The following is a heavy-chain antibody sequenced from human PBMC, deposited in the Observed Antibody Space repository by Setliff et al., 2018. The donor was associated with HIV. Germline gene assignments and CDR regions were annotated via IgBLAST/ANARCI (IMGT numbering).Heavy chain of an antibody. V-gene: IGHV4-31*03. Sequence: PSETLSLTCTVSGGSISSTDYYWSWVRRHPGKGLEWLGYIYYSGNTYYNPSLQNRIYISVDASTNQFSLKLTSVTAADTAVYYCAMAVADRGVYYLDYWGQGTLVTVSS. J-gene: IGHJ4*01. CDR1: GGSISSTDYY. CDR3: AMAVADRGVYYLDY. CDR2: IYYSGNT. D-gene: IGHD6-19*01.